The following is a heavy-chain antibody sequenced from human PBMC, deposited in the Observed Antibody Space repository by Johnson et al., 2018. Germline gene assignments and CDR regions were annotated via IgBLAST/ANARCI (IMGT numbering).Heavy chain of an antibody. CDR2: INHSGST. V-gene: IGHV4-34*01. CDR3: ARALYGDYGIYYYYYGMDV. Sequence: QVQLQQWGAGLLKPSETLSLTCAVYGGSFSGYYWSWIRQPPGKGLEWIGEINHSGSTNYNPSLKSRVTISPDTSKNQFSLKLNSVTAADTAVYYWARALYGDYGIYYYYYGMDVWGQGTTGTGSS. J-gene: IGHJ6*02. D-gene: IGHD4-17*01. CDR1: GGSFSGYY.